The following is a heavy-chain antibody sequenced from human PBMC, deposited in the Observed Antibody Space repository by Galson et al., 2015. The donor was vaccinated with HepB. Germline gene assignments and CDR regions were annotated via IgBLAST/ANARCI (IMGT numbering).Heavy chain of an antibody. CDR1: GFTVSSNY. CDR3: ARGRTHDYGDYFDC. D-gene: IGHD4-17*01. CDR2: IYTGGDT. V-gene: IGHV3-53*01. Sequence: SLRLSCAASGFTVSSNYMSWVRQAPGKGLEWVSVIYTGGDTFYADSVKGRFTISRDNSKNTLYLQMNSLRAEDTALYYCARGRTHDYGDYFDCWGQGTLVTASS. J-gene: IGHJ4*02.